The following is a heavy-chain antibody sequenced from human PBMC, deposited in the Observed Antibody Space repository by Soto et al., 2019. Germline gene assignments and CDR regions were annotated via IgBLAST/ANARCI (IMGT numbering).Heavy chain of an antibody. Sequence: QVQLVQSGAEVKKPGSSVKVSCKASGGTFSSYTISWVRQAPGQGLEWMGRIIPILGIANYAKNLQGRVTISADKSTSTAYMELSSLRSEDTAVYYCASDRAIGNESPPDYWGQGTLVTVSS. CDR3: ASDRAIGNESPPDY. J-gene: IGHJ4*02. V-gene: IGHV1-69*02. CDR2: IIPILGIA. D-gene: IGHD1-1*01. CDR1: GGTFSSYT.